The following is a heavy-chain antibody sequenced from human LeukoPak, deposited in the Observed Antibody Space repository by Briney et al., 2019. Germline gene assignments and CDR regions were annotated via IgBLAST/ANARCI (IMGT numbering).Heavy chain of an antibody. Sequence: SETLSLTCAVSGYSISSGYYWGWIRQPPGKGLEWIGSIYHSGSTYYNPSLKSRVTISVDTSKNQFSLKLSSVTAADTAVYYCASSIAAQYYFDYWGQGTLVTVSS. CDR2: IYHSGST. CDR1: GYSISSGYY. J-gene: IGHJ4*02. V-gene: IGHV4-38-2*01. D-gene: IGHD6-13*01. CDR3: ASSIAAQYYFDY.